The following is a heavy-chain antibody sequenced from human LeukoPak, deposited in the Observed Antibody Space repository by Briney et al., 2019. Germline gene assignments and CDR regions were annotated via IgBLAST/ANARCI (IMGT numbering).Heavy chain of an antibody. D-gene: IGHD6-13*01. V-gene: IGHV4-34*01. J-gene: IGHJ1*01. CDR3: AGFGEYSSPTGEAEYFQH. Sequence: PSETLSLTCTVSGGSISSYYWSWIRQPPGKGLEWIGEINHSGSTNHNPSLKSRVTISVDTSKNQFSLKLSSVTAADTAVYYCAGFGEYSSPTGEAEYFQHWGQGTLVTVSS. CDR2: INHSGST. CDR1: GGSISSYY.